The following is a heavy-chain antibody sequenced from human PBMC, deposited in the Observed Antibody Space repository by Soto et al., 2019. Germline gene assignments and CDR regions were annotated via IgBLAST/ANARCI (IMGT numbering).Heavy chain of an antibody. CDR2: IYWNDAK. D-gene: IGHD4-17*01. CDR3: AHRRREMTVTTGFDY. CDR1: GFSLSTSGVG. Sequence: QITLKESGPTLVKPTQTLTLTCTFSGFSLSTSGVGVGWIRQPPGKALEWLALIYWNDAKPYNASLKSRLTIAKDTSKNQVVLTMTNMDPVDTATYYCAHRRREMTVTTGFDYWGQGILVTVSS. J-gene: IGHJ4*02. V-gene: IGHV2-5*01.